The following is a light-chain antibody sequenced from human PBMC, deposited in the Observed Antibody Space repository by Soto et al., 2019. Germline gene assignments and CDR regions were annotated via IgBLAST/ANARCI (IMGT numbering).Light chain of an antibody. V-gene: IGKV1-39*01. CDR1: QSISSY. Sequence: DIQLTQSPSSLSPSRGYRATISCRASQSISSYLNWYQQKPGKAPKLLIYGASSLARGIPSRFSGSGSGTDFTLTISRVPHEDFATYYCQQSYSSPRTFGQGTKVDIK. CDR2: GAS. CDR3: QQSYSSPRT. J-gene: IGKJ1*01.